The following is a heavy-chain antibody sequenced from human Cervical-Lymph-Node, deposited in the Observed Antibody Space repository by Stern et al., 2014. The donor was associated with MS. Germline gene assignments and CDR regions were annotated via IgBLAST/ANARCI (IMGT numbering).Heavy chain of an antibody. CDR2: IIPLFGTP. Sequence: VQLVESGAEVKKPGSSVKVSCKASGGVFVSNAISWVRQAPGQGVEWIGGIIPLFGTPNYAQKFQGRVTITADESTTTAYLELSSLKSGDTAVYFCACESGSSIFGMGHWGQGTLVTVTS. CDR3: ACESGSSIFGMGH. V-gene: IGHV1-69*01. J-gene: IGHJ1*01. D-gene: IGHD3-3*01. CDR1: GGVFVSNA.